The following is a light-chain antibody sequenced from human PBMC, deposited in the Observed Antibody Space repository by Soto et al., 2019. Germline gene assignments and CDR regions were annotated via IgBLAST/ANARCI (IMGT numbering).Light chain of an antibody. J-gene: IGLJ2*01. CDR2: LNSDGSH. Sequence: QPVLTQSPSASASLGASVKLTCTLSSGHSSYAIAWHQQQPEKGPRYLMKLNSDGSHTKGDGIPDRFSGSSSGSERYLTISSLQSEDEAEYYCQTWDTGHVVFGGGTKLTVL. CDR3: QTWDTGHVV. CDR1: SGHSSYA. V-gene: IGLV4-69*01.